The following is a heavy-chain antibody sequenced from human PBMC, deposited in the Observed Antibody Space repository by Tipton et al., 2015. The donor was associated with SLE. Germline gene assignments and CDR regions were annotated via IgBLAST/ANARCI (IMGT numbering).Heavy chain of an antibody. CDR2: IEEDESEK. V-gene: IGHV3-7*01. D-gene: IGHD2-8*01. CDR1: GFTFSNYW. J-gene: IGHJ4*02. Sequence: SLRLSCATSGFTFSNYWMSWVRQAPGKGLEWVANIEEDESEKYYVDSVKGRFTISRDNTKNSMYLQMNNLRADDTAIYYCASPQNGFWGQGTLVTVSS. CDR3: ASPQNGF.